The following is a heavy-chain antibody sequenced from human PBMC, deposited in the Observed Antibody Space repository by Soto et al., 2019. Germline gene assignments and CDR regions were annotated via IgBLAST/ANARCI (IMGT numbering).Heavy chain of an antibody. CDR2: ISGTGGST. V-gene: IGHV3-23*01. CDR3: AKNSGWFNT. J-gene: IGHJ5*02. CDR1: GFIFRNYA. Sequence: GGSLRLSCAGSGFIFRNYAMSWVRQAPGKGLEWVSTISGTGGSTYYADSVKGRFTIFRDNSKNTVFLQMSSLRADDTAVYYCAKNSGWFNTWGQGTLVTVSS. D-gene: IGHD3-10*01.